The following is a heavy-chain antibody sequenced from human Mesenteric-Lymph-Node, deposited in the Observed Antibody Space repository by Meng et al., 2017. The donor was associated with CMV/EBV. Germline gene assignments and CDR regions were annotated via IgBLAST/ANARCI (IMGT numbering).Heavy chain of an antibody. D-gene: IGHD4-11*01. Sequence: CAVSGRPLSSSNWWSWARSPPGKGLEWSGKIYQSGSTNYNPSLKSRVPISVDKSKNQFSLKLRSVTAADTAVYYCASRNTLRSFDYWGQGTLVTVSS. CDR1: GRPLSSSNW. CDR2: IYQSGST. V-gene: IGHV4-4*02. CDR3: ASRNTLRSFDY. J-gene: IGHJ4*02.